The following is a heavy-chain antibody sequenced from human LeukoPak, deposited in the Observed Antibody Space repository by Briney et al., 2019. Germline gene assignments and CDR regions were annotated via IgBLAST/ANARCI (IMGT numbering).Heavy chain of an antibody. V-gene: IGHV3-23*01. CDR3: ARDERGGYYVD. CDR2: ISGRNTST. D-gene: IGHD3-22*01. CDR1: GFSFRDYA. Sequence: GGSLRLSCGASGFSFRDYAMSWVRQAPGKGLEWVSAISGRNTSTYYADSVKGRFTISRDNTKSSLFLQMSSLRAEDSAVYYCARDERGGYYVDWGQGTLVTVSS. J-gene: IGHJ4*02.